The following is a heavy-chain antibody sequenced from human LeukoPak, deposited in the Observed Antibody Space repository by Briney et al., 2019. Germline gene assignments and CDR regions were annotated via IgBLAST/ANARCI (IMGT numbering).Heavy chain of an antibody. J-gene: IGHJ4*02. V-gene: IGHV3-7*01. CDR1: GFIFTNYF. CDR2: IKHDGSEK. Sequence: GGSLRLSCAASGFIFTNYFMSWVRQAPGKGLEWVASIKHDGSEKYYVDSVRGRFTISRDNTMNSLYLQMSRLRAEDTAVYYCATDRGWRTSGYYLYYFEYWAQGTLVTYSS. D-gene: IGHD3-3*01. CDR3: ATDRGWRTSGYYLYYFEY.